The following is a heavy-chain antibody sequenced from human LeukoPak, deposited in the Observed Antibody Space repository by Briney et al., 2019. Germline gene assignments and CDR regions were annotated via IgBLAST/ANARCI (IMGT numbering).Heavy chain of an antibody. V-gene: IGHV1-2*02. D-gene: IGHD5-18*01. CDR2: INPNSGGT. CDR3: ARLPGYSYGGWFDP. CDR1: GYTFTGYY. Sequence: ASVKVSCKASGYTFTGYYMHWARQAPGQGLEWMGWINPNSGGTNYAQKFQGRVTMTRDTSISTAYMELSRLRSDDTAVYYCARLPGYSYGGWFDPWGQGTLVTVSS. J-gene: IGHJ5*02.